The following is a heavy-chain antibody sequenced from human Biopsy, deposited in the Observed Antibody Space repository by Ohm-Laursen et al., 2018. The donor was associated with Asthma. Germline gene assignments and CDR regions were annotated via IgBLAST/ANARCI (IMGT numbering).Heavy chain of an antibody. V-gene: IGHV1-69*13. CDR2: IIPIFGTA. Sequence: SVKVSCQASGGTFSSYAISWVRQAPGQGLEWMGGIIPIFGTANYAQKFQGRVTITADESTSTAYMELSSLRAEDTAVYYCAKGHGDYVFPYFQHWGQGTLVTVSS. D-gene: IGHD4-17*01. CDR3: AKGHGDYVFPYFQH. CDR1: GGTFSSYA. J-gene: IGHJ1*01.